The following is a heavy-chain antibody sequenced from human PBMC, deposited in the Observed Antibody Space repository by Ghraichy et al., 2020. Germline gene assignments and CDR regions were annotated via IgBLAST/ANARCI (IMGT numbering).Heavy chain of an antibody. Sequence: GGSLRLSCAASGFTFSSYSMNWVRQAPGKGLEWVSSISKSGAYRDYADSVKGRFISSRDNTKNSLYLQMNSLRADDAAVYYCARDRGGSGTTVHYWGQGTLVTVSS. J-gene: IGHJ4*02. CDR1: GFTFSSYS. D-gene: IGHD3-10*01. CDR3: ARDRGGSGTTVHY. V-gene: IGHV3-21*01. CDR2: ISKSGAYR.